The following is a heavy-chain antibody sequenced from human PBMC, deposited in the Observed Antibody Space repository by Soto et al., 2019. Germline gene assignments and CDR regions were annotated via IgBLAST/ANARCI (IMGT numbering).Heavy chain of an antibody. D-gene: IGHD4-4*01. CDR1: GGTFSSYA. J-gene: IGHJ6*02. CDR3: ARLVSNEYYYYGMDV. V-gene: IGHV1-69*12. Sequence: QVQLVQSGAEVKKPGSSVKVSCKASGGTFSSYAINWVRQAPGHGLEWMGGFIRLFGTPDYAQRFQGRVTIAADESTRTAYMKLSSLRSEDTSLYSCARLVSNEYYYYGMDVWCQGTKVSVSS. CDR2: FIRLFGTP.